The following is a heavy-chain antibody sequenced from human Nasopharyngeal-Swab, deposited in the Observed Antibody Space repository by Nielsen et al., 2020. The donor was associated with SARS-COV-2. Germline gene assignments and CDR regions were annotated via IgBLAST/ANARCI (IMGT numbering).Heavy chain of an antibody. CDR3: AREYYDILAERWYYFDQ. CDR2: ISTDSGKT. Sequence: ASVKVSCKASGYPFTSYAIHWVRQAPGQRLEWMGWISTDSGKTKYSQNFQGRVTITRDTSAHTAYMELSTLTSEDTAVYYCAREYYDILAERWYYFDQWGLGTLVTVSS. CDR1: GYPFTSYA. J-gene: IGHJ4*02. V-gene: IGHV1-3*04. D-gene: IGHD3-9*01.